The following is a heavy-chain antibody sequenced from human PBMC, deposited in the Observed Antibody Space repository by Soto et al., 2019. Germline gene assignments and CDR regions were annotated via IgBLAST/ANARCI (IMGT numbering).Heavy chain of an antibody. Sequence: SETLSLTCTVSGASITSYYWTWIRQPPGKELEWIGYIYYTGRTNCNPSLKSRVTMSVDTSKNQFSLRLSSVTAADTAVYYCARDLTIGGLFELWGQGTLVTVAS. CDR1: GASITSYY. V-gene: IGHV4-59*01. D-gene: IGHD3-10*01. CDR2: IYYTGRT. J-gene: IGHJ5*02. CDR3: ARDLTIGGLFEL.